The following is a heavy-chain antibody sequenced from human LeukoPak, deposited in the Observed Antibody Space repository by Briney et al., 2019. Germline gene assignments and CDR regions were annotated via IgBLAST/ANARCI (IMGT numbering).Heavy chain of an antibody. J-gene: IGHJ4*02. CDR3: AKTITMVRGAADY. Sequence: GGSLRLSCAASGFTFSSYGMHWVRQAPGKGLEWVAIIWYDGSNKYYADSVKGRFTISRDNSKNTLYLQMNSLRAEDTAVYYCAKTITMVRGAADYWGQGTLVTVSS. D-gene: IGHD3-10*01. V-gene: IGHV3-33*06. CDR2: IWYDGSNK. CDR1: GFTFSSYG.